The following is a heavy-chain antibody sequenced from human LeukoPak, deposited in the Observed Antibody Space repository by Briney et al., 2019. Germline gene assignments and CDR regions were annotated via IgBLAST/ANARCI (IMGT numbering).Heavy chain of an antibody. V-gene: IGHV4-34*01. CDR3: ARDGYYDSSGSPDYYGMDV. CDR1: GGSFSGYY. CDR2: INHSGST. J-gene: IGHJ6*02. Sequence: SETLSLTCAVYGGSFSGYYWSWIRQPPGKGLEWIGEINHSGSTNYNPSLKSRVTISVDTSKNQFSLKLSSVTAADTAVYYCARDGYYDSSGSPDYYGMDVWGQGTTVTVSS. D-gene: IGHD3-22*01.